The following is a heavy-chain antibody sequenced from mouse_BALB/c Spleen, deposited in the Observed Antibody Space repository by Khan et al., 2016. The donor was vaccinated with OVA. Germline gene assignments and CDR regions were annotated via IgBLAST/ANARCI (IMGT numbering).Heavy chain of an antibody. Sequence: VQLQESGPGLVAPSQSLSITCTVSGFSLTTYGVHWVRQPPGKGLEWLGVIWAGGSTNFNSALMSRLSISKDNSTSQAFLKMNSLQTVDTAMYYCVSDRNYGNCWAMDYWGQGTSVTVSS. CDR2: IWAGGST. CDR1: GFSLTTYG. V-gene: IGHV2-9*02. D-gene: IGHD2-1*01. CDR3: VSDRNYGNCWAMDY. J-gene: IGHJ4*01.